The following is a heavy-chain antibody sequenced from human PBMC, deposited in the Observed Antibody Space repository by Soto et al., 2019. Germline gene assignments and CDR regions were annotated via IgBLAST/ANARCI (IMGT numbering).Heavy chain of an antibody. CDR1: GFTFSSYG. CDR3: ARVHVAVTTDDAFDI. D-gene: IGHD4-17*01. CDR2: IWYDGSNK. Sequence: GGSLRLSCAASGFTFSSYGMHWVRQAPGKGLEWVAVIWYDGSNKYYADSVKGRFTISRDNSKNTLYLQMNSLRAEDTAVYYCARVHVAVTTDDAFDIWGQGTMVTVSS. V-gene: IGHV3-33*01. J-gene: IGHJ3*02.